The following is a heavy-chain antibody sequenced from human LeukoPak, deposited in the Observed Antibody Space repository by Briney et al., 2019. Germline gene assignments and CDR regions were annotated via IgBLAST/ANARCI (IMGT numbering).Heavy chain of an antibody. J-gene: IGHJ6*02. D-gene: IGHD6-19*01. CDR3: ARDGSYSSGWYDYYYYGMDV. Sequence: ASVKVSCKASGYTLTSYGISWVRQAPGQGLEWMGWISAYNGSTNYAQKLQGRVTMTTDTSTSTAYMELRSLRSDDTAVYYCARDGSYSSGWYDYYYYGMDVWGQGTTVTVSS. CDR2: ISAYNGST. CDR1: GYTLTSYG. V-gene: IGHV1-18*01.